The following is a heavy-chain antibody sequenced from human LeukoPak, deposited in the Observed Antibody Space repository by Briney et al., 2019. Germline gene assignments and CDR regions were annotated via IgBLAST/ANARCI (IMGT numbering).Heavy chain of an antibody. CDR2: ISYDGSNK. CDR1: GFTFSSYA. V-gene: IGHV3-30*04. CDR3: ARGQGGYCSGGSCYPPGY. D-gene: IGHD2-15*01. J-gene: IGHJ4*02. Sequence: GGSLRLSCAASGFTFSSYAMHWVRQAPGKGLEWVAVISYDGSNKYYADSVKGRFTISRDNAQNSLYLQMNSLRAEDTALYYCARGQGGYCSGGSCYPPGYWGQGTLVTVSS.